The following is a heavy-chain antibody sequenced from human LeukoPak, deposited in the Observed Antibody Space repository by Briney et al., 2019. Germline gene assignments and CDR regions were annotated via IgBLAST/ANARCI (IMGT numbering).Heavy chain of an antibody. CDR2: ISGSGGST. CDR1: GFTFSSYA. CDR3: VREGGSDWYSGWFDP. J-gene: IGHJ5*02. D-gene: IGHD6-19*01. Sequence: GGSLRLSCTASGFTFSSYAMSWVRQAPGRGLEWVSAISGSGGSTYYADSVKGRFTISRDNSKNTLYLQMNSLRVEDTAVYYCVREGGSDWYSGWFDPWGQGTLATVSS. V-gene: IGHV3-23*01.